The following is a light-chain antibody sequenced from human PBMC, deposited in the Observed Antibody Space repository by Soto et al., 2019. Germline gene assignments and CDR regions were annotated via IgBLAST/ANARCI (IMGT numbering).Light chain of an antibody. V-gene: IGKV1-17*01. CDR2: AAS. CDR3: LQHNSYPRT. J-gene: IGKJ1*01. Sequence: DIQMTNSPSSLSASVGDRVTITCRASQSIGSYLNWYQQAPGRAPKFLISAASSLQSGVPSRFSGSGSGTEFTLTISSLQPEDFATYYCLQHNSYPRTFGQGTKVDIK. CDR1: QSIGSY.